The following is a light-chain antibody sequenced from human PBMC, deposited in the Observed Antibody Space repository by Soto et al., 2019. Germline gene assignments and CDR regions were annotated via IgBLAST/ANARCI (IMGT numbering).Light chain of an antibody. V-gene: IGKV4-1*01. CDR1: QSALYTSNNKNY. CDR2: WAS. J-gene: IGKJ2*01. Sequence: DIVMTQSPDSLAVSLGERATINCKSSQSALYTSNNKNYLAWYQQKPGQPPKLLIYWASTRDSGVPDRFSGSGSWTDVSLTISSLQDEYVAIYYGHQYYPAPFTFGHGTKLE. CDR3: HQYYPAPFT.